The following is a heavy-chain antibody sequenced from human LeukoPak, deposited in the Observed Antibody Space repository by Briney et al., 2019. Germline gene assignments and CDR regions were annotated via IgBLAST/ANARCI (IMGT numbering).Heavy chain of an antibody. CDR2: ISSSSSTI. Sequence: GGSLRFSCAASGFTFSSHSMNWVRQAPGKGLEWVSYISSSSSTIYYADSVKGRFTISRDNAKNSLYLQMNSLRAEDTAVYYCARGAYYYEDWGQGTLVTVSS. D-gene: IGHD3-22*01. V-gene: IGHV3-48*01. CDR3: ARGAYYYED. CDR1: GFTFSSHS. J-gene: IGHJ4*02.